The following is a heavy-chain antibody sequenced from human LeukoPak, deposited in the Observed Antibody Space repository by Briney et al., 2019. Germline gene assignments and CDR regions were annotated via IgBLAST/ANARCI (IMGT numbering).Heavy chain of an antibody. CDR1: GGSISSYY. Sequence: SETLSLTCTVSGGSISSYYWGWVRQPPGEGLEWIGYIYYSGSTNYNPSPKSRVTISVDTSKNQFSLKLSSVTAADTAVYYCARVIPEYYYDSSVFDYWGQGTLVTVSS. J-gene: IGHJ4*02. CDR2: IYYSGST. D-gene: IGHD3-22*01. V-gene: IGHV4-59*01. CDR3: ARVIPEYYYDSSVFDY.